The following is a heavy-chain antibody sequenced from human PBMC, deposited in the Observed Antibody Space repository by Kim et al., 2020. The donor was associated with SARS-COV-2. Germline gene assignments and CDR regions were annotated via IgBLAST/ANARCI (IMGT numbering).Heavy chain of an antibody. J-gene: IGHJ4*02. V-gene: IGHV5-51*01. Sequence: GESLKISCKGSGYSFTSYWIGWVRQMPGKGLEWMGIIYPGDSDTRYSPSFQGQVTISADKSISTAYLQWSSLKASDTAMYYCARHKGIYSSSWYQSGKYYFDYWGQGTLVTVSS. CDR2: IYPGDSDT. CDR1: GYSFTSYW. D-gene: IGHD6-13*01. CDR3: ARHKGIYSSSWYQSGKYYFDY.